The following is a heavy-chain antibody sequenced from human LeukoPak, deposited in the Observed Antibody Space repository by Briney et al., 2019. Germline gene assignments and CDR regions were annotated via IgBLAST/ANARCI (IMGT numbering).Heavy chain of an antibody. D-gene: IGHD3-9*01. CDR2: IYYSGST. Sequence: SETLSLTCAVYGGSFSGYYWSWIRQPPGKGLEWIGSIYYSGSTYYNPSLKSRVTISVDTSKNQFSLKLSSVTAADTAVYYCARSMVRESLRYFDWLLDRNWFDPWGQGTLVTVSS. CDR3: ARSMVRESLRYFDWLLDRNWFDP. V-gene: IGHV4-34*01. J-gene: IGHJ5*02. CDR1: GGSFSGYY.